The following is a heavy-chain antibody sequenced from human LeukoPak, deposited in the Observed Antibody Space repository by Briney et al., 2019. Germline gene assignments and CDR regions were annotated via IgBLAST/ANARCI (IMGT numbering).Heavy chain of an antibody. CDR2: ISYDGTNE. V-gene: IGHV3-30*04. D-gene: IGHD6-19*01. J-gene: IGHJ6*02. CDR3: ARDIKWLGRYYYYGLDV. Sequence: HPGGSLRLSCAGSGFSFSSYTMHWVRQAPGKGLEWVAIISYDGTNEYYADSVKGRFTISRDNSKNTLYLQVNSLRAEDTAVYYCARDIKWLGRYYYYGLDVWGQGITVTVSS. CDR1: GFSFSSYT.